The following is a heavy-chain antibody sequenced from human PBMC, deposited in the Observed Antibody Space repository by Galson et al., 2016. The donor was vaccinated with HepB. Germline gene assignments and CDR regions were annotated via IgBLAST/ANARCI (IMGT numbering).Heavy chain of an antibody. D-gene: IGHD2-8*01. CDR1: GGSFSGYY. J-gene: IGHJ4*02. Sequence: SETLSLTCAVYGGSFSGYYWTWIRQPPGRGLEWIGEINHRGSTYYNPSLKSRVSLSVATSKNQFTRNLTFVTAADTALYCCARGVPGMHPIDYWGQGTLVTVSS. CDR2: INHRGST. CDR3: ARGVPGMHPIDY. V-gene: IGHV4-34*01.